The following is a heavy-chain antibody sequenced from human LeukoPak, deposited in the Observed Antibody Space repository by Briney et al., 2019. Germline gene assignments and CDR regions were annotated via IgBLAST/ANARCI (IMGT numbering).Heavy chain of an antibody. CDR2: ISGSGDNI. V-gene: IGHV3-23*01. Sequence: PGGSLRLSCAASGFTFNRYAMNWVRQAPGKGLEWVSAISGSGDNIYYADSVKGRFTMSRDNSKNTLYSQMNSLRAEDAAVYYCAMLNSGSHSYNGMDVWGQGTTVTVS. CDR1: GFTFNRYA. CDR3: AMLNSGSHSYNGMDV. J-gene: IGHJ6*02. D-gene: IGHD1-26*01.